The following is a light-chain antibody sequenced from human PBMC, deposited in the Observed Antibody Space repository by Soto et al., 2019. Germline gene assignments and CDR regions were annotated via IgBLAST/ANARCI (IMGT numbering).Light chain of an antibody. V-gene: IGKV1-33*01. Sequence: DIQMTQSPSSLSASVGDRVTITCQASQGINNDLNWYQHKLGKAPKLLIYDASNLETGVASRFSGSGSGTEFTFTISSLRHEDIGTDNCKQDGDFPFSFGPGTKVAMK. CDR3: KQDGDFPFS. J-gene: IGKJ3*01. CDR2: DAS. CDR1: QGINND.